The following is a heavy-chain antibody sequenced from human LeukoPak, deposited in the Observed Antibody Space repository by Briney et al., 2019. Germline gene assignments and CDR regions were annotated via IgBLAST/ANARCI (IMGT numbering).Heavy chain of an antibody. CDR1: GYTFTSYG. CDR3: ARDAYSGSYYYFDY. V-gene: IGHV1-18*01. J-gene: IGHJ4*02. D-gene: IGHD1-26*01. CDR2: ISAYNGNT. Sequence: ASVKVSCKASGYTFTSYGISWVRQAPGRGLEWMGWISAYNGNTNYAQKLQGRVTMTTDTSTSTAYMELRSLRSDDTAVYYCARDAYSGSYYYFDYWGQGTLVTVSS.